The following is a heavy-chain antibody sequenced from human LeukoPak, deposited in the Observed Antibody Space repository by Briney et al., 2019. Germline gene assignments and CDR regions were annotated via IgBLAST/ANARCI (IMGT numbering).Heavy chain of an antibody. V-gene: IGHV4-39*01. CDR1: GGSISSSSYY. CDR3: ASRLWFGELSFDY. J-gene: IGHJ4*02. D-gene: IGHD3-10*01. CDR2: IYYSGST. Sequence: SETLSLTCTVSGGSISSSSYYWGWIRQPPGKGLEWIGSIYYSGSTYYNPSLKSRVTISVDTSKNQCSLKLSSVTAADTAVYYCASRLWFGELSFDYWGQGTLATVSS.